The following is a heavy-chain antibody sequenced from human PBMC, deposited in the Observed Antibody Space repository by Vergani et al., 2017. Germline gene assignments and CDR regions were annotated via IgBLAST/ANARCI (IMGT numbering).Heavy chain of an antibody. J-gene: IGHJ6*03. V-gene: IGHV4-61*02. CDR1: GGSISSCSYY. CDR3: ARENYYFWSALNPPMDV. D-gene: IGHD3-3*01. Sequence: QVQLQESGPGLVKPSQTLSLTCTVSGGSISSCSYYWSWIRQPAGKGLEWIGRIYTSGSTNYNPSLKRRVTMSVDPSKNQFSLKLSSVTAADTAVYYCARENYYFWSALNPPMDVWGKGTTVTVSS. CDR2: IYTSGST.